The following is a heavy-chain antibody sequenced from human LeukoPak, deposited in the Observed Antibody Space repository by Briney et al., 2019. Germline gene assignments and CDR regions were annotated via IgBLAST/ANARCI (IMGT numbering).Heavy chain of an antibody. V-gene: IGHV3-30*02. CDR1: GFTFSSYG. D-gene: IGHD4-17*01. Sequence: GGSLRLSCAASGFTFSSYGMHWVRQAPGKGLEWVAFIRYDGSNKYYADSVKGRFTISRDNSKNTLYLQMNSLRAEDTAVYYCAKDPLYGAYYFDYWGQGTLVTVSS. J-gene: IGHJ4*02. CDR3: AKDPLYGAYYFDY. CDR2: IRYDGSNK.